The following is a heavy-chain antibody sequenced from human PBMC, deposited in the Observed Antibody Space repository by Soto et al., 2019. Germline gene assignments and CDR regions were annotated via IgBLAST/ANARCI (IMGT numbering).Heavy chain of an antibody. CDR2: IYFNGNT. D-gene: IGHD3-16*01. Sequence: SETLSLTCTVSAASFSKYYWTWIRQPPGKGLEWIGYIYFNGNTKYNPSLEGRLTISIDTSKKEFSLKLTPVTAADAAVYYCASVTFGGIVLAHWGQGTLVTVSS. CDR3: ASVTFGGIVLAH. J-gene: IGHJ4*02. CDR1: AASFSKYY. V-gene: IGHV4-59*01.